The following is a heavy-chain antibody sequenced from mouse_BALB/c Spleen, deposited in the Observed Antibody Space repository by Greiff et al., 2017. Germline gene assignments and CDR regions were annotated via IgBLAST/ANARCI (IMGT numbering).Heavy chain of an antibody. CDR2: IRSKSNNYAT. D-gene: IGHD1-2*01. CDR3: VRENYYGLYAMDY. CDR1: GFTFNTYA. Sequence: EVQLVESGGGLVQPKGSLKLSCAASGFTFNTYAMHWVCQAPGKGLEWVARIRSKSNNYATYYADSVKDRFTISRDDSQSMLYLQMNNLKTEDTAMYYCVRENYYGLYAMDYWGQGTSVTVSS. J-gene: IGHJ4*01. V-gene: IGHV10-3*03.